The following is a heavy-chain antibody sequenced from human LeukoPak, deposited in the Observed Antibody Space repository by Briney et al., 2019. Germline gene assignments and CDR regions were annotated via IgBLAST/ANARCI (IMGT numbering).Heavy chain of an antibody. Sequence: PGGSLRLSCAASGFTFGSYAISWVRQAPGKGLEWVAGISFDGNNKNYADSVKGRFTISRDNSKNTLHLQMNSLRAEDTAVYFCAKDKAAGGTRGFDIWGQGTMVTVSS. CDR1: GFTFGSYA. D-gene: IGHD6-13*01. V-gene: IGHV3-30*18. J-gene: IGHJ3*02. CDR2: ISFDGNNK. CDR3: AKDKAAGGTRGFDI.